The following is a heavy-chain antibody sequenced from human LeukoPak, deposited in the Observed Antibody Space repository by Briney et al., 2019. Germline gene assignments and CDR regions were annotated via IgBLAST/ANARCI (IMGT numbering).Heavy chain of an antibody. V-gene: IGHV3-30*02. D-gene: IGHD1-26*01. CDR1: GFTFSSYG. J-gene: IGHJ6*03. CDR2: IRYDGSNK. Sequence: PGGSLRLSCAASGFTFSSYGMHWVRQAPGKGLEWVAFIRYDGSNKYYADSVKGRFTISRDNSKNTLYLQMNSLRAEDTAVYYCAKPIVGATHYYYMDVWGKGTTVTVSS. CDR3: AKPIVGATHYYYMDV.